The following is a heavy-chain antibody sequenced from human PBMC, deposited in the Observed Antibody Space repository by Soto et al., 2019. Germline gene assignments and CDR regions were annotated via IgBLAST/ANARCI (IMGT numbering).Heavy chain of an antibody. J-gene: IGHJ3*02. V-gene: IGHV6-1*01. CDR1: GDSISNCTVV. D-gene: IGHD1-1*01. CDR2: TYYRSRWYH. CDR3: ARGIYDTSVGTAFDI. Sequence: SQSRAVTCAISGDSISNCTVVGDWIRLSPSRGLGWLGSTYYRSRWYHEYVVFLQSRISINPDTSKNHYTLQLNSVTPEDTAVYYCARGIYDTSVGTAFDIWGQGKKVTVSS.